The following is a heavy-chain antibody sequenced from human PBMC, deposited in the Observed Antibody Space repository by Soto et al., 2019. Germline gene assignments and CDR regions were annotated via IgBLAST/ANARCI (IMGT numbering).Heavy chain of an antibody. CDR3: ARDSPGAAAGRPRPYYYYGMDV. V-gene: IGHV4-34*01. Sequence: PSETLSLTCAVYGGSFSGYYWSWIRQPPGKGLEWIGEINHSGSTNYNPSLKSRVTISVDTSKNQFSLKLSSVTAADTAVYYCARDSPGAAAGRPRPYYYYGMDVWGQGTTVTVSS. CDR1: GGSFSGYY. D-gene: IGHD6-13*01. J-gene: IGHJ6*02. CDR2: INHSGST.